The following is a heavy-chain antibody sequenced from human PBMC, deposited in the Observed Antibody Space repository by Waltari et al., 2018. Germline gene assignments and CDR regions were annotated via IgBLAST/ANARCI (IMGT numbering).Heavy chain of an antibody. CDR2: IRYDGSNE. Sequence: VQLVESGGGVVQPGGSLRLSCAASGFIFSNYAMHWVRQAPGKGLELSSFIRYDGSNEYYADSVKGRFTISRDNSKNTLYLQMNSLRAEDTAVYYCAKGKIGQQLVRDFDYWGQGTLVTVSS. J-gene: IGHJ4*02. V-gene: IGHV3-30*02. D-gene: IGHD6-13*01. CDR1: GFIFSNYA. CDR3: AKGKIGQQLVRDFDY.